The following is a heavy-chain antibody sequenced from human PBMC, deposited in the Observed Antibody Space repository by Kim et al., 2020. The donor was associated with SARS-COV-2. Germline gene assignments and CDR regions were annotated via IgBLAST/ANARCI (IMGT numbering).Heavy chain of an antibody. V-gene: IGHV3-23*01. Sequence: KGRFTISRDNSKNTLYLQMNSLRAEDTAVYYCAKDPIVVVVAATEVIDYWGQGTLVTVSS. CDR3: AKDPIVVVVAATEVIDY. J-gene: IGHJ4*02. D-gene: IGHD2-15*01.